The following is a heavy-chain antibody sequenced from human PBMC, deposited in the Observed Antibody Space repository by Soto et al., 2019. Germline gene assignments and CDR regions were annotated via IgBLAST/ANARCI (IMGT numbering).Heavy chain of an antibody. V-gene: IGHV5-51*01. Sequence: GESLKISCKGSGYTFTGYWVAWVRQMPGRGPEWMGSIDPRDSDTRYSPSFQGQVTISVDKSTTTAHLQWRSLKASDTAIYYCARLAGYRSGWPLDNWGQVTRVTVSS. CDR2: IDPRDSDT. CDR3: ARLAGYRSGWPLDN. CDR1: GYTFTGYW. J-gene: IGHJ4*02. D-gene: IGHD6-19*01.